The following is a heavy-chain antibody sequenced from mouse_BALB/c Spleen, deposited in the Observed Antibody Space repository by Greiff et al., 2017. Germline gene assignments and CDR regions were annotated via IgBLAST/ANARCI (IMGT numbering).Heavy chain of an antibody. Sequence: VQLQQSGAELVRPGTSVKVSCKASGYAFTNYLIEWVKQRPGQGLEWIGVINPGSGGTNYNEKFKGKATLTADKSSSTAYMQLSSLTSDDSAVYFCAHYDSDWVMDYWGQGTSVTVSS. V-gene: IGHV1-54*01. CDR3: AHYDSDWVMDY. CDR1: GYAFTNYL. D-gene: IGHD2-4*01. CDR2: INPGSGGT. J-gene: IGHJ4*01.